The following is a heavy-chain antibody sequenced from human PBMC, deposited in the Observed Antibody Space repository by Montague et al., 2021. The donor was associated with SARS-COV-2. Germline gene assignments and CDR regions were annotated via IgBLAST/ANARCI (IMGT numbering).Heavy chain of an antibody. Sequence: SETLSLTCTVSGGSISSSSYYWGRIRQPPGKGLECIGSIYYSGSTYYXXXLESRVTISVDTSKNQFSLKLSSVTAADTAVYYCARHGKTRIAMIVVVIGYLDYWGQGTLVTVSS. D-gene: IGHD3-22*01. CDR3: ARHGKTRIAMIVVVIGYLDY. J-gene: IGHJ4*02. CDR2: IYYSGST. V-gene: IGHV4-39*01. CDR1: GGSISSSSYY.